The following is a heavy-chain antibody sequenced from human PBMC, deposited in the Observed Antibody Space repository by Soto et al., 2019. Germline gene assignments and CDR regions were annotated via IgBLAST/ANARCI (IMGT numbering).Heavy chain of an antibody. D-gene: IGHD3-10*01. Sequence: QVQLVESGGGVVQPGRSLRLSCAASGFTFSSYGMHWVRQAPGKGLEWVAVISYDGSNKYYADSVKGRFTISRDNSKYTLYLQMNSLRAEDTAVYYCAKDTLLWFGELLVNYGMDVWGQGTTVTVSS. J-gene: IGHJ6*02. CDR1: GFTFSSYG. CDR2: ISYDGSNK. V-gene: IGHV3-30*18. CDR3: AKDTLLWFGELLVNYGMDV.